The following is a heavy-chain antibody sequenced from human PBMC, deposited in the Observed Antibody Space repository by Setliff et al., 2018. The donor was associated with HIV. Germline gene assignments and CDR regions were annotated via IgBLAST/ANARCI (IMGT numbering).Heavy chain of an antibody. CDR3: ARGSQWELLPYFDY. V-gene: IGHV4-39*07. CDR1: GNSISSSSHY. CDR2: VYHSGST. D-gene: IGHD1-26*01. J-gene: IGHJ4*02. Sequence: PSETLSLTCSVSGNSISSSSHYWGWIRQPPGKGLEWIGSVYHSGSTHYNPSLKSRVTISVDTSKNQFSLKLSSVTAADTAVFYCARGSQWELLPYFDYWGQGTLVTVSS.